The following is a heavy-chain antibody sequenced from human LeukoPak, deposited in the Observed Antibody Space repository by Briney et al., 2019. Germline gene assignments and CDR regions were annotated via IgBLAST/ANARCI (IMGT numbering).Heavy chain of an antibody. Sequence: GGSLRLSCAASGFTFSTYAMTWVRQAPGKGLEWVSLISDSGANKHYADSVKGRFTISRDDSKNTVSLQMNSLRAEDTAVYYCAKDVRVGGGGMDVWGQGTPVTVSS. CDR1: GFTFSTYA. J-gene: IGHJ6*02. D-gene: IGHD1-26*01. CDR2: ISDSGANK. CDR3: AKDVRVGGGGMDV. V-gene: IGHV3-23*01.